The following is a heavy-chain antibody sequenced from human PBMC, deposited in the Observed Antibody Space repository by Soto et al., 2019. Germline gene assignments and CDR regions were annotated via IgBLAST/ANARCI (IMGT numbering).Heavy chain of an antibody. J-gene: IGHJ4*02. CDR2: INPNNGDT. Sequence: QVQLVQSGAEVKKPGASVKVSCKASGYTFTGYYLHWVRQAPGQGLEWMGWINPNNGDTNYAQNFQGRVTMTRDTSISTAYMGLSGLRSDDTAVYYCARVHTYYYYSGSFDYWGQGSLVTVSS. V-gene: IGHV1-2*02. D-gene: IGHD2-15*01. CDR3: ARVHTYYYYSGSFDY. CDR1: GYTFTGYY.